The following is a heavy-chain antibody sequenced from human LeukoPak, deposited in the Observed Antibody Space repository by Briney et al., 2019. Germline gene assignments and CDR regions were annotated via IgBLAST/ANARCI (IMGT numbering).Heavy chain of an antibody. D-gene: IGHD4-17*01. V-gene: IGHV4-59*01. CDR2: IYYSGSR. CDR1: GGSISGYY. CDR3: ARGLGEYDYGDYGWFDP. J-gene: IGHJ5*02. Sequence: SETLSLTCTVSGGSISGYYWSWIRQPPGKGLERIGYIYYSGSRNCNPSLESRITISVDTSKNQFSLKPSSVTAADTAVYYCARGLGEYDYGDYGWFDPWGQGTLVTVSS.